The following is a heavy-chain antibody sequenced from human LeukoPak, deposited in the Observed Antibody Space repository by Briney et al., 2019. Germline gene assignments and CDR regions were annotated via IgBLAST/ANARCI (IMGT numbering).Heavy chain of an antibody. CDR2: VNKSGKT. V-gene: IGHV4-4*02. CDR1: TVSGSSGNW. D-gene: IGHD7-27*01. CDR3: ARELLGAPTPGAY. J-gene: IGHJ4*02. Sequence: SETLSLTCALSTVSGSSGNWWSWVRQPPAKGLEWIGEVNKSGKTNYNPSLTTRVTISIDASKNQLSLELTSVTAADAAVYYCARELLGAPTPGAYWGQGTRVAVSS.